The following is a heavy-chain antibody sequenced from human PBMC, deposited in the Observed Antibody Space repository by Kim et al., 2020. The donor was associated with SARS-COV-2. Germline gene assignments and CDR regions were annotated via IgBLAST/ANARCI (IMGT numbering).Heavy chain of an antibody. CDR2: INHSGST. Sequence: SETLSLTCAVYGGSFSGYYWSWIRQPPGKGLEWIGEINHSGSTNYNPSLKSRVTISVDTSKNQFSLKLSSVTAAATAVYYCARGGGYSGYEGGTDDWGQGTLVTVSS. V-gene: IGHV4-34*01. CDR1: GGSFSGYY. D-gene: IGHD5-12*01. CDR3: ARGGGYSGYEGGTDD. J-gene: IGHJ4*02.